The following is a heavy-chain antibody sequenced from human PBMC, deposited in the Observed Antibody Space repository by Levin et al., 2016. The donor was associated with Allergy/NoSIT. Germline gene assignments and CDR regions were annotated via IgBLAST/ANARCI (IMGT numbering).Heavy chain of an antibody. V-gene: IGHV4-4*07. CDR1: GGSISSYY. J-gene: IGHJ5*02. CDR3: ARDRFVVVVAAGNWFDP. CDR2: IYTSGST. D-gene: IGHD2-15*01. Sequence: SETLSLTCTVSGGSISSYYWSWIRQPAGKGLEWIGRIYTSGSTNYNPSLKSRVTMSVDTSKNQFSLKLSSVTAADTAVYYCARDRFVVVVAAGNWFDPWGQGTLVTVSS.